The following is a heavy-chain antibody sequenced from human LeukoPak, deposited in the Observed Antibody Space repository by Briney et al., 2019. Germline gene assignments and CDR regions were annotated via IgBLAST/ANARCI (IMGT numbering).Heavy chain of an antibody. CDR2: ISAYNGNT. CDR3: ARVGFVSYDILTGPYYYYGMDV. D-gene: IGHD3-9*01. J-gene: IGHJ6*02. Sequence: GASVKVSCKASGYTFTSYGISWVRQAPGQGLEWMGWISAYNGNTNYAQKLQGRVTMTTDTSTSTAYMELRSLRSDDTAVYYCARVGFVSYDILTGPYYYYGMDVWGQGTTVTVSS. CDR1: GYTFTSYG. V-gene: IGHV1-18*01.